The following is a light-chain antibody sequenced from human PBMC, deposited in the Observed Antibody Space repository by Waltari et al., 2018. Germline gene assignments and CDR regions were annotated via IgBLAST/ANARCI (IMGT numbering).Light chain of an antibody. CDR3: QQYGGSPLT. V-gene: IGKV3-20*01. CDR1: QSVSSNY. J-gene: IGKJ4*01. Sequence: DIVLTQSPGTPSLSPGERATLSCRASQSVSSNYLAWYQQKPGQSPRLLIYGASSRATGIPDRFSGSGSGPDFSLTISRLEPEDFAVYYCQQYGGSPLTFGGGTKVEIK. CDR2: GAS.